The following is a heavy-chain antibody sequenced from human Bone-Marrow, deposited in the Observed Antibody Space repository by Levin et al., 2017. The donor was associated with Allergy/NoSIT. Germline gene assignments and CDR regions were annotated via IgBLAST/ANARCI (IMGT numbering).Heavy chain of an antibody. J-gene: IGHJ6*02. CDR1: GFSFMRYA. CDR2: ISGSGDST. CDR3: AKDRGHDSTGYVGMYYYGLDV. V-gene: IGHV3-23*01. Sequence: PRASVKVSCAASGFSFMRYAMNWVRQAPGKGLEWVSTISGSGDSTYYADSMKGRFTISRDNFKNTLYLQMDSLRAEDTAVYFCAKDRGHDSTGYVGMYYYGLDVWGQGTTVTVSS. D-gene: IGHD3-22*01.